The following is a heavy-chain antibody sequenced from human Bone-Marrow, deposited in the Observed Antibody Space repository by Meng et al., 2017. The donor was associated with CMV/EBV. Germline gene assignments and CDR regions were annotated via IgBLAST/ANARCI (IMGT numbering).Heavy chain of an antibody. D-gene: IGHD4-11*01. V-gene: IGHV3-11*04. CDR2: ISSSGSTI. CDR3: ASLQTTVPHYYYYGMDV. J-gene: IGHJ6*02. CDR1: GFTFSDYY. Sequence: GESLKISCAASGFTFSDYYMSWIRQAPGKGLEWVSYISSSGSTIYYAASVKGRFTISRDNAKNSLYLQMNSLRAEDTAVYYCASLQTTVPHYYYYGMDVWGQGTTVTVSS.